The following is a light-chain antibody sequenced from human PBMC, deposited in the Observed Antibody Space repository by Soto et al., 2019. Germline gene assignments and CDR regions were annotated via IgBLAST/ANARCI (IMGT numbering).Light chain of an antibody. J-gene: IGKJ4*01. Sequence: EIVMKKSPATLSVSPGERATLSCRASQSVGSNLAWYQQKPGQAPRLLIYGASTRATGIPARFSGSGSGTEFTLTISSLQSEDFAVYYCQQYKNWPPLTFGGGTKVEIK. CDR3: QQYKNWPPLT. CDR1: QSVGSN. CDR2: GAS. V-gene: IGKV3-15*01.